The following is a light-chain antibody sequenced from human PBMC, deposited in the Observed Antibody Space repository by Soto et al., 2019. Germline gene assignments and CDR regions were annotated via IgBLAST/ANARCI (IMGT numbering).Light chain of an antibody. V-gene: IGLV2-18*02. CDR1: SSDIGSYKR. CDR2: EVS. J-gene: IGLJ2*01. CDR3: SSYTTSITVV. Sequence: QSVLTQPPSVSGSPGQSVTISCTGTSSDIGSYKRVSWYQQPPGTAPKLIIDEVSNRPSGVPDRFSGSKSGNTASLTISGLQADDEADYSCSSYTTSITVVFGGGTKLTVL.